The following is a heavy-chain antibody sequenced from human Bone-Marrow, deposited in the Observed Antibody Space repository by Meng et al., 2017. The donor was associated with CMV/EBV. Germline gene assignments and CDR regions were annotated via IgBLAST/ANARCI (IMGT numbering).Heavy chain of an antibody. Sequence: SEPLSLTCAVYGGSFSGYYWSWIRQPPGKGLEWIGEINHSGSTDYNPSLKSRVTISVDTSKNQFSLKLSSVTAADTAVYYCARGTYCGGDCGPHDYYFDYWGQGTLVTVSS. CDR2: INHSGST. D-gene: IGHD2-21*01. J-gene: IGHJ4*02. CDR1: GGSFSGYY. CDR3: ARGTYCGGDCGPHDYYFDY. V-gene: IGHV4-34*01.